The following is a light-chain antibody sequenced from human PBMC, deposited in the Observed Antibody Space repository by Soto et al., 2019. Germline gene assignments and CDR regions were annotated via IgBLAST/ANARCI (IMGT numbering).Light chain of an antibody. CDR1: KLGDKY. CDR3: QAWDGGTVV. V-gene: IGLV3-1*01. Sequence: SYELTQPHSMSVSPGQTATIACSGDKLGDKYVCWYQQKSGESPILVIYQDTKRPSGIPERFSGSNSGSTATLTISGTQSIDEADYYCQAWDGGTVVFGGGTKLTVL. CDR2: QDT. J-gene: IGLJ2*01.